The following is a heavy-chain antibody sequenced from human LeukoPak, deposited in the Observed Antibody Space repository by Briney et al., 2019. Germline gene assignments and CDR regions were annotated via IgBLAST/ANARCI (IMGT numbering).Heavy chain of an antibody. D-gene: IGHD5-18*01. CDR3: ARDVRIQQYVDY. Sequence: ASVKVSCKASGYTFTGYYMHWVRQAPGQGLEWMGWINPNNGGTNYAQKFQGRVTMTRDTSISTAYMELSRLRSDDTAVYYCARDVRIQQYVDYWGQGTLVTVSS. CDR1: GYTFTGYY. J-gene: IGHJ4*02. CDR2: INPNNGGT. V-gene: IGHV1-2*02.